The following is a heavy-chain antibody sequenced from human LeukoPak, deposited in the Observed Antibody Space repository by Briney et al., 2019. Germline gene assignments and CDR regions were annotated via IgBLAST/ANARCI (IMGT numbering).Heavy chain of an antibody. J-gene: IGHJ4*02. D-gene: IGHD6-19*01. CDR2: ISGSGGST. V-gene: IGHV3-23*01. CDR1: GFTFSSYA. CDR3: XXVGISSGYNY. Sequence: GGSLRLSCAASGFTFSSYAMSWVRQAPGKGLEWVSAISGSGGSTYYADSVKGRFTISRDNSKDTLYLQMNSLRAEDTAVYYXXXVGISSGYNYWGQGTLVTVSS.